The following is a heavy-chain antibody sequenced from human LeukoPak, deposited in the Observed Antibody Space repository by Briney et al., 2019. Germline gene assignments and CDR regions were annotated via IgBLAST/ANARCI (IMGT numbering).Heavy chain of an antibody. D-gene: IGHD5-18*01. CDR1: GGSISSYY. CDR3: ARGYSYGYYGMDV. J-gene: IGHJ6*02. V-gene: IGHV4-59*01. Sequence: MSSETLSLTCTVSGGSISSYYWSWIRQPPGKGLEWIGYIYYSGSTNYNPSLKSRVTISVDTSKNQFSLKLSSVTAADTAVYYCARGYSYGYYGMDVWGQGTTVTVSS. CDR2: IYYSGST.